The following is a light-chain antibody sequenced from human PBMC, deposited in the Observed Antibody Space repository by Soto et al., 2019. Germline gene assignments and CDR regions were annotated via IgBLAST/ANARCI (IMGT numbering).Light chain of an antibody. CDR1: SSDVGGYNY. Sequence: QSALTQPGSMSGSPGQAITISCTGTSSDVGGYNYVSWYQQHPGKAPKLMIYEVSNRPSGVSNRFSGSKSGNTASLTISGLQAEDEADYYCSSYTSSSTLYVFGTGTKVTVL. J-gene: IGLJ1*01. V-gene: IGLV2-14*01. CDR2: EVS. CDR3: SSYTSSSTLYV.